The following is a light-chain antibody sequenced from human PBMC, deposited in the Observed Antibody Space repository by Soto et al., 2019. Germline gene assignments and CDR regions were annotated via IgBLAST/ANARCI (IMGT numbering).Light chain of an antibody. CDR2: AAS. CDR1: QGISNY. Sequence: DIKMTQSPSTLSASVGDRVTMTCRASQGISNYLAWYQQKPGKVPKLLIYAASTLQSGVPSRFSGSGSGTDFTLTISSLQPEDVATYYCQKYNSAPHTLGQGTRLAVK. J-gene: IGKJ5*01. V-gene: IGKV1-27*01. CDR3: QKYNSAPHT.